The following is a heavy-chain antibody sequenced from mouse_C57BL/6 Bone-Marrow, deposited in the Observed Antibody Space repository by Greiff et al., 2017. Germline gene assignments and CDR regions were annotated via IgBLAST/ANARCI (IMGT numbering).Heavy chain of an antibody. CDR1: GFHIKNTY. V-gene: IGHV14-3*01. J-gene: IGHJ1*03. CDR3: ASEKRWYFDV. CDR2: IDPANGNT. Sequence: EVQLQQSVAELVRPGASVKLSCTASGFHIKNTYMHWVKQRPEQGLEWIGRIDPANGNTKYAPKFQGKATITADTSSNTAYLQLSSLTSEDTAIYYCASEKRWYFDVWGTGTTVTVSS.